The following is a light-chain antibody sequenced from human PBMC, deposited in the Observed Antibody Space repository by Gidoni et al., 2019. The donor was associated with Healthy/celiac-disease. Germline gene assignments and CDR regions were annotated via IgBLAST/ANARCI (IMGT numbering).Light chain of an antibody. CDR3: QQSYSTPXT. CDR1: QSISSY. J-gene: IGKJ2*01. V-gene: IGKV1-39*01. CDR2: AAS. Sequence: DLQMTXSASSLSASVGDRVTITCRASQSISSYLNCYQQKPGKATKLLIDAASSLQSGVPSRFSGSGSGTDFTLTISSLQPEDFATYYCQQSYSTPXTFGQGTKLEIK.